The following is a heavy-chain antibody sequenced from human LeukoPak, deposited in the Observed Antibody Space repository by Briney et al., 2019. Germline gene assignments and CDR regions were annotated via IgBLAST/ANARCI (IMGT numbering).Heavy chain of an antibody. D-gene: IGHD1-1*01. J-gene: IGHJ4*02. V-gene: IGHV4-59*11. Sequence: SETLSLTCTVSGGSISSHYWSWIRQPPGKGLEWIGYIYYSGSTNYNPSLKSRVTISVDTSKNQFSLKLSSVTAADTAVYYCARGAHDSRNYYFDYWGQGTLVTVSS. CDR2: IYYSGST. CDR3: ARGAHDSRNYYFDY. CDR1: GGSISSHY.